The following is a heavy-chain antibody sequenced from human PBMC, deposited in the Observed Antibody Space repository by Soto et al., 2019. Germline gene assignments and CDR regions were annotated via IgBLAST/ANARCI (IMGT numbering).Heavy chain of an antibody. Sequence: QVQLVESGGGVVQPGRSLRLSCAASGFTFSTYGMHWVRQAPGKGLEWVALIWSDGTNKYYADSVKGRFTISRDNSTKTLYLQMNSLRAEDTAVYYCVRVFDTYYFDLWGQGNMATVSS. J-gene: IGHJ4*02. V-gene: IGHV3-33*01. CDR1: GFTFSTYG. CDR2: IWSDGTNK. D-gene: IGHD3-9*01. CDR3: VRVFDTYYFDL.